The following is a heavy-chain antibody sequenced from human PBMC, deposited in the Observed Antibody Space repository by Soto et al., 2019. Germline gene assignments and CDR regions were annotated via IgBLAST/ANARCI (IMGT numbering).Heavy chain of an antibody. J-gene: IGHJ4*02. V-gene: IGHV3-23*01. CDR2: ISGGGGST. CDR1: GFTFSYYA. Sequence: EVQLLESGGGLVEPGGSLRLSCAASGFTFSYYAMNWVRQAPGKGLEWVSGISGGGGSTYCADSVKGRFTISRDDSKNTLFLQMNSLRAEDTAVYYCAKGAQYSSSSYNSGYFDYWGQGTLVTVSS. D-gene: IGHD6-6*01. CDR3: AKGAQYSSSSYNSGYFDY.